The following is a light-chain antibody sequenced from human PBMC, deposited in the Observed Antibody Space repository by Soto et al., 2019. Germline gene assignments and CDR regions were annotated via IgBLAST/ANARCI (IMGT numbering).Light chain of an antibody. V-gene: IGKV3-20*01. Sequence: ETIFTHSPRTLSFSTGERAPLSCRATQSVSGSFLAWYQQKPGQAPRLLIYGADSRGTGITDRFSGSGSGTGVSLSISRMEPEDFAVYYCQQYGRSPPITFGQGTRLEIK. CDR2: GAD. J-gene: IGKJ5*01. CDR1: QSVSGSF. CDR3: QQYGRSPPIT.